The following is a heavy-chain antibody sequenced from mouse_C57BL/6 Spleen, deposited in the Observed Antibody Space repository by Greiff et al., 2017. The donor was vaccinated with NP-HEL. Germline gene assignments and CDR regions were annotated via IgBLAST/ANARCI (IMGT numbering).Heavy chain of an antibody. J-gene: IGHJ1*03. D-gene: IGHD1-1*01. V-gene: IGHV1-82*01. CDR2: IYPGDGDT. Sequence: VQLQQSGPELVKPGASVKISCKASGYAFSSSWMNWVKQRPGKGLEWIGRIYPGDGDTNYNGKFKGKATLTADKSSSTAYMQLSSLTSEDSAVYFCARVYGSSYRWYFDVWGTGTTVTVSS. CDR3: ARVYGSSYRWYFDV. CDR1: GYAFSSSW.